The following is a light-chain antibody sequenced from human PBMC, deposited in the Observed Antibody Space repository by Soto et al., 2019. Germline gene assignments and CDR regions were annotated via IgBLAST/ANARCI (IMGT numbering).Light chain of an antibody. CDR3: QQRSNWPSTT. J-gene: IGKJ5*01. Sequence: EIVLTQSPATLSLSPGERATLSCRASQSVSSSYLAWYQQKPGQAPRPLIYGASSRATGIPDRFSGSGSGTDFTLTISRLEPEDFAVYYCQQRSNWPSTTFGQGTRLEIK. CDR1: QSVSSSY. CDR2: GAS. V-gene: IGKV3D-20*02.